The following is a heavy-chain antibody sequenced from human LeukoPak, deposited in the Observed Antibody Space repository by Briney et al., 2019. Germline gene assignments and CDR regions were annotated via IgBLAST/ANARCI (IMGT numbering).Heavy chain of an antibody. CDR1: GLSISNDW. J-gene: IGHJ4*02. Sequence: PGGSLRLSCAASGLSISNDWMSWVRRAPGKGPEWVGRVKSKNAGETTHYAAPVKGRFTISRDDSKNTLYLQLNSLKIEDTAVYYCTLIQGWGSGTYYLDYWGQGTLVTVSS. V-gene: IGHV3-15*01. D-gene: IGHD3-10*01. CDR2: VKSKNAGETT. CDR3: TLIQGWGSGTYYLDY.